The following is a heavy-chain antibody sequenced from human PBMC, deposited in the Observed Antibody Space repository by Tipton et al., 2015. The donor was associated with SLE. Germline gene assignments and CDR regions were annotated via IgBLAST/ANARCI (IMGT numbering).Heavy chain of an antibody. J-gene: IGHJ4*02. D-gene: IGHD2-2*01. CDR3: AGGWTRQLIFDY. Sequence: TLSLTCTVSGDSITSGPYYWNWIRQPPGKGLEWIGYIHHTGITNYNPSLNSRVTISIDMSMNQFSLRLNSVTAADTAVYYCAGGWTRQLIFDYWGQGNLVTVSS. CDR1: GDSITSGPYY. CDR2: IHHTGIT. V-gene: IGHV4-61*01.